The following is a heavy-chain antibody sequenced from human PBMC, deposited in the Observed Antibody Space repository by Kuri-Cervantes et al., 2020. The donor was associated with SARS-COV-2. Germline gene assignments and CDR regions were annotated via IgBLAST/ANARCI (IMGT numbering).Heavy chain of an antibody. V-gene: IGHV1-46*01. CDR3: ARDLHKADWGYGSGSYYNAKGSFQH. D-gene: IGHD3-10*01. CDR2: INPSGGST. CDR1: GYTFTSYY. J-gene: IGHJ1*01. Sequence: ASVKVSCKASGYTFTSYYMHWVRQAPGQGLEWMGIINPSGGSTSYAQKSQGRVTMTRDTSTSTVYMELSSLRSEDTAVYYCARDLHKADWGYGSGSYYNAKGSFQHWGQGTLVTVSS.